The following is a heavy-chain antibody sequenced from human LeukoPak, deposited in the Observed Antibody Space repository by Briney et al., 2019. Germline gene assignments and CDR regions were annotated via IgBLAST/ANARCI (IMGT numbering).Heavy chain of an antibody. CDR2: ISSSSSYI. D-gene: IGHD3-22*01. Sequence: GGSLRLSCAASGFTFSSYSMKWFRQAPGKGLEWVSSISSSSSYIYYADSVKGRFTISRDNAKNSLYLQMNSLRAEDTAVYYCALDYYDSSGYYRNWGQGTMVTVSS. J-gene: IGHJ3*01. V-gene: IGHV3-21*01. CDR1: GFTFSSYS. CDR3: ALDYYDSSGYYRN.